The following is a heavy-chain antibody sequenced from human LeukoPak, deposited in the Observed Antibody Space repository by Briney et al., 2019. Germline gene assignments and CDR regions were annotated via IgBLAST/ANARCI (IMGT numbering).Heavy chain of an antibody. D-gene: IGHD5-18*01. V-gene: IGHV4-38-2*02. Sequence: PSETLSLTCTVSGGSISSGYYWGWIRQPPGKGLEWIGSIYHSGSTYYNPSLKSRVTISVDTSKNQFSLKLSSVTAADTAVYYCARGFARGYSYGYYFDYWGQGTLVTVSS. J-gene: IGHJ4*02. CDR1: GGSISSGYY. CDR2: IYHSGST. CDR3: ARGFARGYSYGYYFDY.